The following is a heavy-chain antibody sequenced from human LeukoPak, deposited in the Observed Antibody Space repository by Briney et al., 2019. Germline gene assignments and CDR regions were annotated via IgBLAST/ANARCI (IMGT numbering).Heavy chain of an antibody. D-gene: IGHD6-13*01. V-gene: IGHV4-59*01. CDR3: ARAPFSNYFDY. CDR1: GGSISSYY. J-gene: IGHJ4*02. Sequence: SETLSLTCTVSGGSISSYYWSWIRQPPGKGLERIGYIYYSGSTNYNPSLKSRVTISVDTSKNQFSLKLSSVTAADTAVYYCARAPFSNYFDYWGQGTLVTVSS. CDR2: IYYSGST.